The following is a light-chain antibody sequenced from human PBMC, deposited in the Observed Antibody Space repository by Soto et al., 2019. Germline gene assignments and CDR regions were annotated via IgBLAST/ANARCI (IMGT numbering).Light chain of an antibody. CDR1: SSNIGNNY. Sequence: QSVLTQSPSVSAAPGQKVTISCSGSSSNIGNNYVSWYQQLPGTAPKLLIYDNNKRPSGIPDRFSGSKSGTSGTLDITGLQTGDEADYYCATWDGSLRVEVFGGGTQLTVL. V-gene: IGLV1-51*01. CDR2: DNN. J-gene: IGLJ2*01. CDR3: ATWDGSLRVEV.